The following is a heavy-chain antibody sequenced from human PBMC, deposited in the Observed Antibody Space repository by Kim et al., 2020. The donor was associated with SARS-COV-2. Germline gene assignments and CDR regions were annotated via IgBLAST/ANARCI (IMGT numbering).Heavy chain of an antibody. V-gene: IGHV3-23*01. D-gene: IGHD3-22*01. CDR2: ISGAGGRT. CDR1: GFTFSRYA. CDR3: ARGDYFDTRGRGYYYGL. J-gene: IGHJ6*01. Sequence: GGSLRLSCAASGFTFSRYAFSWVRQAPGKGLEWVSAISGAGGRTYYADSVKGQFTVSRDDSKNTLYLQMSSLRAEDTAVYYCARGDYFDTRGRGYYYGL.